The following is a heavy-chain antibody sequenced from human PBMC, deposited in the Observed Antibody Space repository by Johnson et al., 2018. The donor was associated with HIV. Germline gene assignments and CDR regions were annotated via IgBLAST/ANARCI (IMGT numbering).Heavy chain of an antibody. CDR2: ISSDGTKN. V-gene: IGHV3-30*04. CDR1: GFRFSDYA. J-gene: IGHJ3*01. Sequence: QVQLVESGGGVFQPGRSLRLSCAGSGFRFSDYAFHWLRQAPGKGLEWVAFISSDGTKNYYSDSGKGRFTISRDNSKNTIYWEMNSPRGEDTALFYCARDGKRAKDYGEHVELITILDVWGQGTMVTVSS. D-gene: IGHD4-17*01. CDR3: ARDGKRAKDYGEHVELITILDV.